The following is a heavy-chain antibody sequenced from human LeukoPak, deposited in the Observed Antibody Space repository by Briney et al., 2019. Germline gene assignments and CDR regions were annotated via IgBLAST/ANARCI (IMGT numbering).Heavy chain of an antibody. Sequence: SVKVSCKASGGTFSSYTISWVRQAPGQGLEWMGRIIPILGIANYAQKFQGRVTITADKSTSTAYMELRSLRSDDTAVYYCARDLMDIVVVPAAMLYNWFDPWGQGTLVTVSS. J-gene: IGHJ5*02. D-gene: IGHD2-2*03. V-gene: IGHV1-69*04. CDR3: ARDLMDIVVVPAAMLYNWFDP. CDR1: GGTFSSYT. CDR2: IIPILGIA.